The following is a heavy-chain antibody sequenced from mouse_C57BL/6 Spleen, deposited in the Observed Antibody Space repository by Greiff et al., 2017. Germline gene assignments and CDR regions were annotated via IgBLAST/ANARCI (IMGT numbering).Heavy chain of an antibody. CDR1: GYSFTGYF. Sequence: EVQRVESGPELVKPGDSVKISCKASGYSFTGYFMNWVMQSHGKSLEWIGRINPYNGDTFYNQKFKGKATLTVDKSSSTAHMELRSLTSEDSAVYYCARSGTVVAKSYWYFDVWGTGTTVTVSS. CDR2: INPYNGDT. J-gene: IGHJ1*03. V-gene: IGHV1-20*01. D-gene: IGHD1-1*01. CDR3: ARSGTVVAKSYWYFDV.